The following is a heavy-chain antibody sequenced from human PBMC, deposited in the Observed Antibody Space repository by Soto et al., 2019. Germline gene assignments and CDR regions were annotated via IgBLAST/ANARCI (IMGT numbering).Heavy chain of an antibody. CDR1: GFSLSTSGVG. Sequence: QITLKESGPTLVKPTQTLTLTCTFSGFSLSTSGVGVGWIRQPPGKALEWLALIYWDDDKRYSPSLKSRLTITKDTSKNQVVLTMTNMDPVDTATYYCARSLDCWVCDAGATWFDPWGQGTLVTVSS. D-gene: IGHD2-21*02. CDR2: IYWDDDK. V-gene: IGHV2-5*02. CDR3: ARSLDCWVCDAGATWFDP. J-gene: IGHJ5*02.